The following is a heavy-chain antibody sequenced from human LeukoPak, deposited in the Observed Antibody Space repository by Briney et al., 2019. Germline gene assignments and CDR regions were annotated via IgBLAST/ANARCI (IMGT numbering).Heavy chain of an antibody. D-gene: IGHD1-20*01. CDR1: GFTFDDYA. J-gene: IGHJ4*02. Sequence: GRSLRLSCAASGFTFDDYAMHWVRQAPGKGLEWVSGISWNSGSIGYADSVKGRFTISRDNAKNSLYLQMNSLRAEDTALYYCAKDMGLYNWKAFDYWGQGTLVTVSS. CDR2: ISWNSGSI. V-gene: IGHV3-9*01. CDR3: AKDMGLYNWKAFDY.